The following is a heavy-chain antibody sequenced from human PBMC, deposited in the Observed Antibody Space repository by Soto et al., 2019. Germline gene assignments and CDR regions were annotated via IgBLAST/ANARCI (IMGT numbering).Heavy chain of an antibody. CDR1: GGTFSSYA. CDR2: IIPIFGTA. Sequence: QVQLVQSGAEVKKPGSSVKVSCKASGGTFSSYAISWVRQAPGQGLEWMGGIIPIFGTANYAQKFQGRVTITADESTSTAYMELSSLRSEDTVVYYCARYYSSSWYGGYYFDYWGQGTLVTVSS. CDR3: ARYYSSSWYGGYYFDY. D-gene: IGHD6-13*01. J-gene: IGHJ4*02. V-gene: IGHV1-69*01.